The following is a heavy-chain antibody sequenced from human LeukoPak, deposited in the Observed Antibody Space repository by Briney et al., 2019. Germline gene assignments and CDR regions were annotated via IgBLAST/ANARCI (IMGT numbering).Heavy chain of an antibody. CDR1: GFTFSGYS. CDR2: ISSSSTTI. Sequence: GGSLRLSCAASGFTFSGYSMNWVRQAPGKGLEWVSYISSSSTTIYYADSVKGRFTISRDNAKNSLYLQMNSLRDEDTAVYYCAIDSYYYYGMDVWGQGTTVTVSS. J-gene: IGHJ6*02. V-gene: IGHV3-48*02. CDR3: AIDSYYYYGMDV.